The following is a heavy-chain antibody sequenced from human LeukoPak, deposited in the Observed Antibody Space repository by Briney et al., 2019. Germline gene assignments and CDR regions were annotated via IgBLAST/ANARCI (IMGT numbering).Heavy chain of an antibody. V-gene: IGHV3-7*01. Sequence: GGSLRLSCAASGFSFSSYWMSWVRQAPGKGLEWVANINPDGSNMLYVDSVRGRFTISRDNAKNSLYLQMNNLRAEDTAVYFCVSGFLQWLYWGQGTLVTVSS. CDR2: INPDGSNM. CDR1: GFSFSSYW. CDR3: VSGFLQWLY. J-gene: IGHJ4*02. D-gene: IGHD3-3*01.